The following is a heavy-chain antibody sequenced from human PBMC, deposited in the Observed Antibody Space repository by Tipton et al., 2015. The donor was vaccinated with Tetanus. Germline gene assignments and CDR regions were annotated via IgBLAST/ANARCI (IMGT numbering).Heavy chain of an antibody. V-gene: IGHV1-18*01. J-gene: IGHJ4*02. Sequence: QVQLVQPGAEVKKPGASVKVSCKASGYTFTNYGINWVRQAPGQGLEWMGWNSGYNGNTNYAQKLQGRVTMTTDTSTNTAYMELRSLRSDDTAVYYCARAPNRISRAYDYWGQGTQITVSS. CDR1: GYTFTNYG. D-gene: IGHD1-14*01. CDR2: NSGYNGNT. CDR3: ARAPNRISRAYDY.